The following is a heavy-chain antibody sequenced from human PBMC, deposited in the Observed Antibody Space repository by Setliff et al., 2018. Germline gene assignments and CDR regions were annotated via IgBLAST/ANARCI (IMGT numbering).Heavy chain of an antibody. J-gene: IGHJ3*02. CDR1: GYTFTGYY. D-gene: IGHD3-16*01. Sequence: ASVKVSCKASGYTFTGYYMYWVRQAPGQGLEWMGRINPSSGATIYAQKFQGRVTMTSDTSISTAYMELGRLRSDDTTVYFCARDGGGDSDAFDIWGQGTMVT. CDR2: INPSSGAT. V-gene: IGHV1-2*06. CDR3: ARDGGGDSDAFDI.